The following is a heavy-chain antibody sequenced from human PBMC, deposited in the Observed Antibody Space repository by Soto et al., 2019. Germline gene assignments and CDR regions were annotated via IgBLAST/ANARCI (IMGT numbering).Heavy chain of an antibody. V-gene: IGHV1-18*01. CDR1: GCTFSSYG. D-gene: IGHD6-6*01. J-gene: IGHJ5*02. CDR3: ARKPSSSSWFDP. CDR2: ISTYNGNT. Sequence: GASVKVSCKASGCTFSSYGITWVRQAPGQGLEWMGWISTYNGNTNYAQKLQGRVTMTTDTSTTTAYMDLRSLRSDDTAVYYCARKPSSSSWFDPWGQGTLVTVSS.